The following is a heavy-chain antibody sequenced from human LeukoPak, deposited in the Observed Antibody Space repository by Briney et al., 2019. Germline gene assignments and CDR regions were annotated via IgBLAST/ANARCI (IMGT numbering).Heavy chain of an antibody. J-gene: IGHJ4*02. CDR3: AKDYYDSSGYYDY. CDR1: GFTFSNYG. CDR2: IRYEGSNK. V-gene: IGHV3-30*02. Sequence: GGSLRLSCAASGFTFSNYGMHWVRQAPGKGLDWVAFIRYEGSNKYYADSVKGRFTISRDNSKNTLYLQMNNLRAEDTALYYCAKDYYDSSGYYDYWEQGTLVSVSS. D-gene: IGHD3-22*01.